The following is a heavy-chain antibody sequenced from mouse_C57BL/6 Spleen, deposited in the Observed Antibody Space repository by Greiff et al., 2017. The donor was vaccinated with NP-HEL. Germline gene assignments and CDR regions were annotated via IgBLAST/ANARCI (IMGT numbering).Heavy chain of an antibody. D-gene: IGHD2-2*01. CDR1: GFSLTSYG. V-gene: IGHV2-2*01. CDR3: ARKGGYDGYFDV. CDR2: IWSGGST. J-gene: IGHJ1*03. Sequence: VKLVESGPGLVQPSQSLSITCTVSGFSLTSYGVHWVRQSPGKGLEWLGVIWSGGSTDYNAAFISRLSISKDNSKSQVFFKMNILQADDTAIYYCARKGGYDGYFDVWGTGTTVTVSS.